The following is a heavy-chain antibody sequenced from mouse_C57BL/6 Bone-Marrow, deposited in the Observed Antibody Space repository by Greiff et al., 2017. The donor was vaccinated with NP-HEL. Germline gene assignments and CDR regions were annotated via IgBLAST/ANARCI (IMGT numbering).Heavy chain of an antibody. CDR3: ARGGQLRLEIAY. J-gene: IGHJ2*01. V-gene: IGHV1-81*01. CDR1: GYTFTRYG. CDR2: IYPRSGNT. D-gene: IGHD3-2*02. Sequence: QVQLQQSGAELARPGASVKLSCKASGYTFTRYGISWVKQRTGQGLEWIGEIYPRSGNTYYNEKFKGKATLTADKSSSTAYMELRSLTSEDSAVYFCARGGQLRLEIAYWGQGTTLTVSS.